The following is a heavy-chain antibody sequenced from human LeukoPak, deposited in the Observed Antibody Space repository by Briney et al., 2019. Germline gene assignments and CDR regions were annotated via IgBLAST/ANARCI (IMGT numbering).Heavy chain of an antibody. CDR3: ARHEXGGDRSSWYIS. Sequence: GESLKISCKGSGYIFSNYWITWVRQMLGKGLEWMGIIYPGDSQTRYRPPFQGQVTISADRSIRTAYLHWSSLKASDTAIYYCARHEXGGDRSSWYISWGQGTLVTVSS. D-gene: IGHD6-13*01. CDR2: IYPGDSQT. CDR1: GYIFSNYW. J-gene: IGHJ1*01. V-gene: IGHV5-51*01.